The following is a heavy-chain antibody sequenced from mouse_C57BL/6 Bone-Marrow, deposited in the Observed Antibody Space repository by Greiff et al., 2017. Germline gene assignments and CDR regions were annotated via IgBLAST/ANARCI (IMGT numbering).Heavy chain of an antibody. J-gene: IGHJ3*01. D-gene: IGHD2-1*01. V-gene: IGHV1-81*01. Sequence: VQLQQSGAELARPGASVKLSCKASGYTFTSYGISWVKQRTGQGLEWIGEIYPRSGNTYYNEKFKGKATLTADKSSSTAYMELRSLTSEDSAVYFCARSYVNQWFAYWGQGTRVTVSA. CDR3: ARSYVNQWFAY. CDR2: IYPRSGNT. CDR1: GYTFTSYG.